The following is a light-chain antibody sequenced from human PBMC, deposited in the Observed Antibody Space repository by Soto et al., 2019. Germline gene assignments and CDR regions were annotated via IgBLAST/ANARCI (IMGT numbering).Light chain of an antibody. Sequence: QSALTQPPSVSGSPGQSVTISCTGTSSDFGFYDRVSWYQQSPGTAPKLKIYEVSNRPSGVPDRFSGSKSGNTASLTISGLQAEDEADYYCSSYTSSSTVVFGSGTKLTVL. CDR1: SSDFGFYDR. V-gene: IGLV2-18*02. CDR3: SSYTSSSTVV. J-gene: IGLJ1*01. CDR2: EVS.